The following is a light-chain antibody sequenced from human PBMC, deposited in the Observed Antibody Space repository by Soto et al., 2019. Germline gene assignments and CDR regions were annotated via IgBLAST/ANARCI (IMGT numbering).Light chain of an antibody. V-gene: IGKV3-20*01. J-gene: IGKJ4*02. CDR2: GAA. Sequence: IVLTQSPGTLSLSPGDRATLSCRASQTVNSDYVAWYQQKPGQAPRLLICGAAKRATVMPDRFSGSGSGTDFSLSLSRLEPEDFGMYYCQQYGGSPNVTFGGGTEVEIK. CDR3: QQYGGSPNVT. CDR1: QTVNSDY.